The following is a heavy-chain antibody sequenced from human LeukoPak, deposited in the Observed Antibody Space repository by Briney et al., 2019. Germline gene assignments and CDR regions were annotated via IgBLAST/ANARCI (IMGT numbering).Heavy chain of an antibody. J-gene: IGHJ6*03. CDR1: GYTFTGYY. CDR3: ASIAAADYYYYMDV. V-gene: IGHV1-2*02. CDR2: INPNSGGT. D-gene: IGHD6-13*01. Sequence: ASVKVSCRASGYTFTGYYMHWVRQAPGQGLEWVGWINPNSGGTNYAQKFQGRVTMTRDTSISTAYMELSRLRSDDTAVYYCASIAAADYYYYMDVWGKGTTVTVSS.